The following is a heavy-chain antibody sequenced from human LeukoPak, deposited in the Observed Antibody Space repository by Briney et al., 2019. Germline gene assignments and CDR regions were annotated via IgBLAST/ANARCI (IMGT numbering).Heavy chain of an antibody. J-gene: IGHJ6*03. V-gene: IGHV1-18*01. CDR3: ARGGDSYGYDYYYYYMDV. Sequence: GASVKVSCKASGYTFTSYGISWVRQAPGQGLEWMGWISAYNGNTNYAQKLQGRVTMTTDTSTSTVYMELSSLRSEDTAVYYCARGGDSYGYDYYYYYMDVWGKGTTVTVSS. CDR1: GYTFTSYG. D-gene: IGHD5-18*01. CDR2: ISAYNGNT.